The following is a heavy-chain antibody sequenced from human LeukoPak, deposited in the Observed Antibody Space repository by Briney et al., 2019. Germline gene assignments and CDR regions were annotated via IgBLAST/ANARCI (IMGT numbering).Heavy chain of an antibody. J-gene: IGHJ4*02. CDR1: GFTFRDYY. CDR2: ISSGGSTI. Sequence: GGSLRLSCAASGFTFRDYYMSWIRQAPGKGLEWVSAISSGGSTIYYTDPVRGRFTISRDNAKSSLSLQMSSLRAEDTAIYYCARQDDYKEPFDLWGQGTLVTVSS. V-gene: IGHV3-11*04. D-gene: IGHD5-24*01. CDR3: ARQDDYKEPFDL.